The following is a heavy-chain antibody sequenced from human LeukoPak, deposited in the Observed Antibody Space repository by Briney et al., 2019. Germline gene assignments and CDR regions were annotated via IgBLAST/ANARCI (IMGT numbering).Heavy chain of an antibody. CDR2: FDPEGGEM. CDR1: GYSLTEIS. D-gene: IGHD6-13*01. CDR3: ATSSSWAFDY. Sequence: GASVKVSCKVSGYSLTEISMYWVRQAPGKGLEWMGGFDPEGGEMIYAQKFQGRVTMTEDTSTDTAYMEVVSLRSEDTAVYYCATSSSWAFDYWGQGTLVTVSS. V-gene: IGHV1-24*01. J-gene: IGHJ4*02.